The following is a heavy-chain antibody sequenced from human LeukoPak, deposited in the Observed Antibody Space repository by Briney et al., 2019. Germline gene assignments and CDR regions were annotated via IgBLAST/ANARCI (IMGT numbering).Heavy chain of an antibody. Sequence: SVKVSCKASGGTFSSYAISWVRQAPGQGLEWMGRIIPIYGTANYAQKFQGRVTITTDESTSTAYMGLSSLRSEDPAVYYCARSPYYYDSSGYYFDYWGQGTLVTVSS. CDR1: GGTFSSYA. J-gene: IGHJ4*02. D-gene: IGHD3-22*01. CDR2: IIPIYGTA. V-gene: IGHV1-69*05. CDR3: ARSPYYYDSSGYYFDY.